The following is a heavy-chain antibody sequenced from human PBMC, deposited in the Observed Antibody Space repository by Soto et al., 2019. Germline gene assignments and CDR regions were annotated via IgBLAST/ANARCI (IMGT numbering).Heavy chain of an antibody. CDR1: GGSFSGYY. D-gene: IGHD2-2*01. J-gene: IGHJ6*02. CDR3: AGSKRDLRYCSSTSCYLGGYYYYGMDV. V-gene: IGHV4-34*01. Sequence: PSETLSLTCAVYGGSFSGYYWSWIRQPPGKGLEWIGEINHSGSTNYNPSLKSRVTISVDTSKNQFSLKLSSVTAADTAVYYCAGSKRDLRYCSSTSCYLGGYYYYGMDVWGQGTTVTVSS. CDR2: INHSGST.